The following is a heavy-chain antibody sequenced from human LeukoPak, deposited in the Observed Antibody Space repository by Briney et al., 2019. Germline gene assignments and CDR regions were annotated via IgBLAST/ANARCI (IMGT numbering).Heavy chain of an antibody. CDR2: IIPILGIA. J-gene: IGHJ4*02. V-gene: IGHV1-69*04. CDR3: ARVGYPYYYGSGSYYGVDY. Sequence: SVKVSCKASGSTFSSYAISWVRQAPGQGVEWMGRIIPILGIANYAQKFQGRVTITADKSTSTAYMELSSLRSEDTAVYYCARVGYPYYYGSGSYYGVDYWGQGTLVTVSS. D-gene: IGHD3-10*01. CDR1: GSTFSSYA.